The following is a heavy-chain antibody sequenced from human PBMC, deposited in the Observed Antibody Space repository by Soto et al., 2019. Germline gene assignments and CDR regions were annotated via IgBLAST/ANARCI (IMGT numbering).Heavy chain of an antibody. CDR1: GGSISSYY. D-gene: IGHD3-9*01. Sequence: SETLSLTCTVSGGSISSYYWSWIRQPPGKGLEWIGYIYYSGSTNYNPSLKSRVTISVDTSKNQFSLKLSSVTAADTAVYYCTRGGQYYDILTGLKPADYWGQGTLVTVSS. CDR2: IYYSGST. J-gene: IGHJ4*02. CDR3: TRGGQYYDILTGLKPADY. V-gene: IGHV4-59*08.